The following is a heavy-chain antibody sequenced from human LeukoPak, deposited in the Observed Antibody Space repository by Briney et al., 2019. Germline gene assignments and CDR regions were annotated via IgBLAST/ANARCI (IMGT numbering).Heavy chain of an antibody. CDR3: ASNDRWSTYYFDY. J-gene: IGHJ4*02. CDR1: GGTFSSYA. CDR2: IIPIFGTA. V-gene: IGHV1-69*06. D-gene: IGHD4-23*01. Sequence: ASVKVCCKASGGTFSSYAISWVRQAPGQGLEWMGGIIPIFGTANYAQKFQGRVTITADKSTSTAYMELSSLRSEDTAVYYCASNDRWSTYYFDYWGQGTLVTVSS.